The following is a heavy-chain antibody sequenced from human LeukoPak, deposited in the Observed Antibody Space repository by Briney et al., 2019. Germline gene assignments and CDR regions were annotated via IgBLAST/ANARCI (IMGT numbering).Heavy chain of an antibody. CDR2: IYYSGST. J-gene: IGHJ4*02. D-gene: IGHD4/OR15-4a*01. Sequence: SETLSLTCTVSGGSISSYYWSWIRQPPGKGLGWIGYIYYSGSTNYNPSLKSRVTISVDTSKNQFSLKLSSVTAADTAVYYCARFDYGSYFDYWGQGTLVTVSS. CDR3: ARFDYGSYFDY. CDR1: GGSISSYY. V-gene: IGHV4-59*01.